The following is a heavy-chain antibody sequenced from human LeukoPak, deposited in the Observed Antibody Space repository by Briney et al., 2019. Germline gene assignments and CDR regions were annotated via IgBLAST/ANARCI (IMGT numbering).Heavy chain of an antibody. CDR1: GGSISSGSYS. V-gene: IGHV4-61*02. CDR3: ARVVQTHYDYVWGSYRPPPFDAFDI. Sequence: SETLSLTCTVSGGSISSGSYSWSWIRQPAGKRLEWIGRIYTSGSTHYNPSLKSRVTISIDTSRNQFSLKLSSVTAADTAVYYCARVVQTHYDYVWGSYRPPPFDAFDIWGQGTMVTVSS. D-gene: IGHD3-16*02. CDR2: IYTSGST. J-gene: IGHJ3*02.